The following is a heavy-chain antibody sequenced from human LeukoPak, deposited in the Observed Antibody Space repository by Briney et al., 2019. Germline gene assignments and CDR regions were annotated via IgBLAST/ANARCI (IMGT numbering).Heavy chain of an antibody. CDR2: IHSGGST. V-gene: IGHV3-66*01. CDR1: GFSVSSNY. Sequence: PGGSLRLSCAASGFSVSSNYMSWVRQAPGKGLEWVSVIHSGGSTYYADSVKGRLTISRDNSKNTVYLQMNSLRAEDTAVYYCARSSAPLQVGDFDYWGQGTLVTVSS. CDR3: ARSSAPLQVGDFDY. J-gene: IGHJ4*02. D-gene: IGHD1-26*01.